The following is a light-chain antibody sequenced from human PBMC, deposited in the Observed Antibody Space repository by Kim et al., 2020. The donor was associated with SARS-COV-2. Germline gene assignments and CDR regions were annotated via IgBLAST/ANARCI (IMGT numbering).Light chain of an antibody. V-gene: IGKV1-5*03. CDR2: RAS. CDR3: QQYNRYPQT. CDR1: QSISPW. J-gene: IGKJ2*01. Sequence: DIQMTQSPSTLSASVGDRVTITCRASQSISPWLAWYQQKPGKAPKLLIYRASSLESGVPLRFSGSGSGTEFTLTISSLQPDDFATYYCQQYNRYPQTFGQGTKLEI.